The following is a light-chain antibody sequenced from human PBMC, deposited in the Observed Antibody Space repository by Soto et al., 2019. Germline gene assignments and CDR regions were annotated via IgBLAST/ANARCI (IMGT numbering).Light chain of an antibody. Sequence: DIHMTQSPSTLSASVGDRVTITCQASQSISSWLAWYQQKKGKAPKLLIYDVSALKRGVPPRFRGRGSGTEFTLTISRLQPDDFATYYCQQYDSFSVTFGQGTKVDIK. CDR3: QQYDSFSVT. J-gene: IGKJ1*01. CDR2: DVS. V-gene: IGKV1-5*01. CDR1: QSISSW.